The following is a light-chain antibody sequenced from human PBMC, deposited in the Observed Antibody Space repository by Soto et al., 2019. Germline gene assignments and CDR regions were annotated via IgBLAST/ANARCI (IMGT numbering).Light chain of an antibody. CDR3: QQYGSSRTVT. CDR1: QSFSIH. Sequence: ETVRTQSPYTLSVSLGESATLSCRPSQSFSIHLAWYQQKPGQAPRLLIYGASTRATGIPARLSGSVSGTDFALTISRLEPEDFAVYYCQQYGSSRTVTFGGGTNV. CDR2: GAS. J-gene: IGKJ4*01. V-gene: IGKV3-20*01.